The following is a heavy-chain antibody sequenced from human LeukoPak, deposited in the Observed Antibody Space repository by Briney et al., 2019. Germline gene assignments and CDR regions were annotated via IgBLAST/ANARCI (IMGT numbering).Heavy chain of an antibody. V-gene: IGHV4-59*11. CDR3: GRDALVGYFSYYYMDV. J-gene: IGHJ6*03. D-gene: IGHD2-15*01. CDR1: GGSISSHY. CDR2: ISNSGST. Sequence: SETLSLTCTVSGGSISSHYWTWIRQSPVKGLKWIGDISNSGSTSYNPSLKSRVTISIDTSKNQFSLKLSSVTAADTAVYYCGRDALVGYFSYYYMDVWGKGTTVTVSS.